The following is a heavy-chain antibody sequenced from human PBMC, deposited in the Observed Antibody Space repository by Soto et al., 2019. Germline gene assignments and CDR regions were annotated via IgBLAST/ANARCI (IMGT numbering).Heavy chain of an antibody. CDR1: GYNFNGYY. CDR3: AKVISTIGSKQWLAQTKHQALDY. V-gene: IGHV1-2*02. D-gene: IGHD6-19*01. Sequence: QVNLVQSGAEEKKPGASVKVSCKASGYNFNGYYIHWVRQAPGQGLEWMGWMNPNTGGANYAQKFQGKVIMTTDTSISTAYLERRSLTSDDTAVYYCAKVISTIGSKQWLAQTKHQALDYWGQGTLVTVSS. CDR2: MNPNTGGA. J-gene: IGHJ4*02.